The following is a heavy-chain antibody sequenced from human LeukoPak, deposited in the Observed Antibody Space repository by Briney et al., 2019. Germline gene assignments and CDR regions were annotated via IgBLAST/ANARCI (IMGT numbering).Heavy chain of an antibody. CDR1: GFTFSSYA. Sequence: GGSLRLSCAASGFTFSSYAMSWVRQAPGKGLEWVSAISGSGGSTYYADSVKGWFTISRDSSKNTLYLQMNSPRAEDTAVYYCAKLGIVVVVAATTWFDPWGQGTLVTVSS. D-gene: IGHD2-15*01. CDR3: AKLGIVVVVAATTWFDP. CDR2: ISGSGGST. V-gene: IGHV3-23*01. J-gene: IGHJ5*02.